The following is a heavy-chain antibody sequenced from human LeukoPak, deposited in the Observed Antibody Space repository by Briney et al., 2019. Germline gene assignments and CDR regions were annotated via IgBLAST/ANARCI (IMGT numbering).Heavy chain of an antibody. CDR3: GKTTVGYSSGQKPAWPVDY. V-gene: IGHV3-23*01. CDR1: GFTFGSFA. D-gene: IGHD5-18*01. CDR2: IFGSGGSP. J-gene: IGHJ4*02. Sequence: GGSLRLSCEASGFTFGSFAMYWVRQAPGKGLEWVAGIFGSGGSPHYADPVKGRFTISRDNSRNTVYLQINSLRAEDTAVYYCGKTTVGYSSGQKPAWPVDYWGQGTLVTVSS.